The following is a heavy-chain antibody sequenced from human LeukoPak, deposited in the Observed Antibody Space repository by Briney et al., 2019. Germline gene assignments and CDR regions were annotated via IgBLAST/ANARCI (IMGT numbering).Heavy chain of an antibody. D-gene: IGHD4-17*01. V-gene: IGHV3-48*04. CDR2: ISSSRNSI. Sequence: GGSLRLSCAASGFTFSSYSMNWVRQAPGKGLEWASYISSSRNSIYYADSVKGRFTISRDNAKNSLYLQMNSLRAEDTAVYYCARAPTDDYGDYSFDYWGQGTLVTVSS. J-gene: IGHJ4*02. CDR3: ARAPTDDYGDYSFDY. CDR1: GFTFSSYS.